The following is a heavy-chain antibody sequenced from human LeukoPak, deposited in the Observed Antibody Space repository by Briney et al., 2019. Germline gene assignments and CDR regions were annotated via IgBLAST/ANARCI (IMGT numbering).Heavy chain of an antibody. CDR2: IRSKAYGGTT. CDR1: GFTFGDYT. D-gene: IGHD5-18*01. Sequence: GGSLRLSCAASGFTFGDYTMSWFRQAPGKGLEWVGFIRSKAYGGTTEFAASVKGRFTISRDDSKSIAYLQMNSLKTEDTAVYYCTRAGYRIGIPQLDSWGQGTMVTVSS. J-gene: IGHJ3*01. V-gene: IGHV3-49*03. CDR3: TRAGYRIGIPQLDS.